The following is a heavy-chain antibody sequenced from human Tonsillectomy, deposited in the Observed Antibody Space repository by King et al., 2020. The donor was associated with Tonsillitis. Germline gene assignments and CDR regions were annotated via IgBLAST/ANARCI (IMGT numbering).Heavy chain of an antibody. D-gene: IGHD5-12*01. V-gene: IGHV3-33*01. CDR2: IWYDGSKE. CDR1: GFTFSSHG. CDR3: ATEGDIVPGYFAF. Sequence: VQLVESGGGVVQPGRSLRLSCAASGFTFSSHGMNWVRQAPGKGLEWVAIIWYDGSKEFYADSVKGRFTISRDNPKNTVYLQMNSLRVEDTAVYYCATEGDIVPGYFAFWGQGTLVTVSS. J-gene: IGHJ4*02.